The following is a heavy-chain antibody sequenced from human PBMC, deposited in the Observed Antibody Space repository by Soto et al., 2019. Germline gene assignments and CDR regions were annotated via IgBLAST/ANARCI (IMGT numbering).Heavy chain of an antibody. CDR1: GYSFTSYW. D-gene: IGHD5-18*01. Sequence: LGESLKISCKGSGYSFTSYWISWVRQMPGKGLEWMGRIDPSDSYTNYSPSFQGHVTISADKSISTAYLQWSSLKASDTAMYYCARQEVGYSYGSYYYGMDVWGQGTTVTVSS. V-gene: IGHV5-10-1*01. J-gene: IGHJ6*02. CDR2: IDPSDSYT. CDR3: ARQEVGYSYGSYYYGMDV.